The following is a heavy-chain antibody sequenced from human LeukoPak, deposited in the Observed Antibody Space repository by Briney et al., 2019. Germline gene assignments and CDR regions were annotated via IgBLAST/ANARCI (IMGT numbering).Heavy chain of an antibody. CDR3: AKDGLWFGESENCFDP. J-gene: IGHJ5*02. V-gene: IGHV3-23*01. D-gene: IGHD3-10*01. Sequence: GGSLRLSCAASGFTFSSYAMSWVRQAPGKGLEWVSAISGSGGSTYYADSVKGRFTISRDNSKNTLYLQMNSLRAEDTAVYYRAKDGLWFGESENCFDPWGQGTLVTVSS. CDR2: ISGSGGST. CDR1: GFTFSSYA.